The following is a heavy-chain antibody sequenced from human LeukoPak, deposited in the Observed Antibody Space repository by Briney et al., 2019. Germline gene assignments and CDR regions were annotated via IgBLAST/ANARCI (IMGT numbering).Heavy chain of an antibody. Sequence: GGSLRLSCAASGFTFSATWMNWVRQAPGKGLEWVGRIKSEIDGGAKDYAAPVQGRFTISRDNSQATLYLQMNSLKTEDTAVYYCTTGGDVMVAGTRAFDIWGQGTMVTVSS. CDR2: IKSEIDGGAK. D-gene: IGHD1-7*01. V-gene: IGHV3-15*07. CDR3: TTGGDVMVAGTRAFDI. CDR1: GFTFSATW. J-gene: IGHJ3*02.